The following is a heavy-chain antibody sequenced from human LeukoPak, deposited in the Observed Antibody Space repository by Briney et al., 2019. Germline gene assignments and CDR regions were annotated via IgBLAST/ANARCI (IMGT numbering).Heavy chain of an antibody. CDR3: AKVKALDAVASYFDY. J-gene: IGHJ4*02. Sequence: PGGSLRLSCAASGFVFSTYAMGWVRQAPGKGLEWVSAISSSGDTTYYADSVKGQFTISRDNSKNTLDLQTSSLRAEDTAMYHCAKVKALDAVASYFDYWGQGTLVTVSS. CDR1: GFVFSTYA. CDR2: ISSSGDTT. V-gene: IGHV3-23*01. D-gene: IGHD2-8*01.